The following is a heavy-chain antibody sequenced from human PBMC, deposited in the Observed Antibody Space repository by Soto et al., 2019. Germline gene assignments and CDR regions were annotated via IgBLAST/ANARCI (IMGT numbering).Heavy chain of an antibody. V-gene: IGHV3-23*01. D-gene: IGHD2-8*01. Sequence: PGGSLRLSCVASGFTLNNYAMTWVRPAPGKGLEWVSAMSGSGGSTFYADSVKGRFTISRDNSKNTLYLQIHSLRAEDTAVYYCAKVTGPSAGVVNWGQGTLVTAPQ. J-gene: IGHJ4*02. CDR2: MSGSGGST. CDR1: GFTLNNYA. CDR3: AKVTGPSAGVVN.